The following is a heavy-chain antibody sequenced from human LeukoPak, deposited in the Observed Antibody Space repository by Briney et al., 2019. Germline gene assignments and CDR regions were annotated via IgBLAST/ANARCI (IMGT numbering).Heavy chain of an antibody. D-gene: IGHD5-18*01. CDR3: ARADVDTTMVTAGAFDI. V-gene: IGHV4-4*07. Sequence: KASETLSLTCTVSGGSISSYYWSWIRQPAGKGLEWIGRIYTSGSTNYNPSLKSRVTMSVDTSKNQFSLKLSSVTAADTAVYYCARADVDTTMVTAGAFDIWGQGTMVTVSS. CDR1: GGSISSYY. CDR2: IYTSGST. J-gene: IGHJ3*02.